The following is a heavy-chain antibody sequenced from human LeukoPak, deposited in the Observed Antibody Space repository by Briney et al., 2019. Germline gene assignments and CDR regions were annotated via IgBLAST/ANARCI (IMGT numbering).Heavy chain of an antibody. D-gene: IGHD6-13*01. CDR3: ARAIAAAGIDWFDP. CDR2: ISSSSSYI. CDR1: GFTFSSYS. V-gene: IGHV3-21*01. Sequence: GGSLRLSCAASGFTFSSYSMNWVRQAPGKGLEWVSSISSSSSYIYYADSVKGRFTISRDNAKNSLYLQMNGLRAEDTAVYYCARAIAAAGIDWFDPWGQGTLVTVSS. J-gene: IGHJ5*02.